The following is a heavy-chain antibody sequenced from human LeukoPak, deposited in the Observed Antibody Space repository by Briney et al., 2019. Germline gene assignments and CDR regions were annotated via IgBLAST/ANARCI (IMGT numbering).Heavy chain of an antibody. CDR1: GFTFTNYG. CDR3: ARGSRGGYGDFDY. J-gene: IGHJ4*02. Sequence: GGSLRLSCAASGFTFTNYGMSWVRQAPGKGLEWVSVIYSGGSTYYADSVKGRFTISRHNSKNTLYLQMNSLRAEDTAVYYCARGSRGGYGDFDYWGQGTLVTVSS. D-gene: IGHD5-12*01. V-gene: IGHV3-53*04. CDR2: IYSGGST.